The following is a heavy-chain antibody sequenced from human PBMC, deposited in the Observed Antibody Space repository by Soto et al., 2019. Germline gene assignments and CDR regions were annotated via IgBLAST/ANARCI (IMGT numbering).Heavy chain of an antibody. CDR3: ARVTIRFDFDY. CDR1: GFTVSSNY. D-gene: IGHD3-3*01. CDR2: IYSGGST. V-gene: IGHV3-53*04. J-gene: IGHJ4*02. Sequence: GGSLRLSCAASGFTVSSNYMSWVRQAPGKGLDWVSVIYSGGSTYYADSVKGRFTISRHNSKNTLYLQMNSLRAEDTAVYYCARVTIRFDFDYWGQGTLVTVSS.